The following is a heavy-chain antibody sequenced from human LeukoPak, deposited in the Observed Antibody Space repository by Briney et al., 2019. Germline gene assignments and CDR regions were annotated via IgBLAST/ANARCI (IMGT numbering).Heavy chain of an antibody. CDR3: ARPHAYYRYGYFEN. Sequence: PGGSLRLSCAASGFTVRSNYMSWVRQAPGKGLEWIGYISTSGTTMWYAPSVKGRFTISRDNAKESLFLQMNSLRAEDSGVYYCARPHAYYRYGYFENWGPGTLVTVSS. CDR2: ISTSGTTM. V-gene: IGHV3-11*04. D-gene: IGHD3-16*02. J-gene: IGHJ4*02. CDR1: GFTVRSNY.